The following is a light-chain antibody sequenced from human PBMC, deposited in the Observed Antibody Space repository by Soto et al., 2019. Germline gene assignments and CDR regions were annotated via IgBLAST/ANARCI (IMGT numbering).Light chain of an antibody. CDR3: QQYNKWPRT. CDR1: QSVGRS. J-gene: IGKJ1*01. Sequence: IVMTQSPATLSVSPGERATLSCRASQSVGRSLAWYQQKPGQAPRLLIYGASARATGIPAKFSGSGSGTEFTLTISSLQSEDFAVYYCQQYNKWPRTFGQGTKVDI. CDR2: GAS. V-gene: IGKV3D-15*01.